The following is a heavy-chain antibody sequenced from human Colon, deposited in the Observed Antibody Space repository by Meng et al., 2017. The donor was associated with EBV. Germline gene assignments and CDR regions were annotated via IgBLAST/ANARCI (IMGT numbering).Heavy chain of an antibody. V-gene: IGHV4-31*03. CDR2: IYYSGST. CDR1: GGSVSSGGYY. J-gene: IGHJ4*02. D-gene: IGHD6-19*01. Sequence: EQPHESGTGLVKPSQTLSLICTVSGGSVSSGGYYWTWIRQHPGKGLEWFGHIYYSGSTFYTPSLKRRVIISIDTSKNQFSLNLRSVTAADTAVYYCARVSSGWDYFDYWGQGTLVTVSS. CDR3: ARVSSGWDYFDY.